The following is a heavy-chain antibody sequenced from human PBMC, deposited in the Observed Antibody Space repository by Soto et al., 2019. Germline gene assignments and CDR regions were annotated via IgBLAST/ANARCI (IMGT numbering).Heavy chain of an antibody. CDR3: ARAYCSGGSCYITYWVDP. CDR2: IIPIFGTA. J-gene: IGHJ5*02. Sequence: QVQLVQSGAEVKKPGSSVKVSCKASGGTFSSYAISWVRQAPGQGLEWMGGIIPIFGTANYAQTFQGRVTITADESTSTVYMELSSLRSEDTAVYYCARAYCSGGSCYITYWVDPWGQGTLVTVSS. CDR1: GGTFSSYA. D-gene: IGHD2-15*01. V-gene: IGHV1-69*12.